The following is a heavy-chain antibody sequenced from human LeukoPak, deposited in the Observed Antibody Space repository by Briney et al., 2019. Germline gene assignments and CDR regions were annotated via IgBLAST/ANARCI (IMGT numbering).Heavy chain of an antibody. CDR2: IIPIFGTA. V-gene: IGHV1-69*13. Sequence: SVKVSCKASGGTFSSYAISWVRQAPGQGLEWMGGIIPIFGTANYAQKFQGRVTITADESTSTAYMELSSLRSDDTAVYYCARDRSYGQAFDYWGQGTLVTVSS. CDR3: ARDRSYGQAFDY. D-gene: IGHD5-18*01. CDR1: GGTFSSYA. J-gene: IGHJ4*02.